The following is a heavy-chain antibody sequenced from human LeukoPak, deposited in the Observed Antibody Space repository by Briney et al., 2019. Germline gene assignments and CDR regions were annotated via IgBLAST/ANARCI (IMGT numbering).Heavy chain of an antibody. Sequence: WGSLRLSCAASGFXFSSYSINWVRQAPGKGLEWVSYISSSSSPIYYADSVKGRFTISRDNAKNSLYLQMHSMRDDDTAVYYCARDPGDYWGQGTLVTVSS. D-gene: IGHD3-10*01. CDR3: ARDPGDY. CDR1: GFXFSSYS. V-gene: IGHV3-48*02. CDR2: ISSSSSPI. J-gene: IGHJ4*02.